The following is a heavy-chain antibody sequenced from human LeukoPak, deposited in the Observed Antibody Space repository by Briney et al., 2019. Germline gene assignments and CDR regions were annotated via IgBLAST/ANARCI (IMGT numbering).Heavy chain of an antibody. CDR1: GFTFSSYA. J-gene: IGHJ4*02. CDR3: AKGGVYGDYYFDY. CDR2: ISGSGGDT. V-gene: IGHV3-23*01. Sequence: QSGGSLRLSCAASGFTFSSYAMHWVRQAPGKGLEWVSVISGSGGDTYYADSVKGRFTISGDNSKNTVYLQMNSLRAEDTALYYCAKGGVYGDYYFDYWGQGTLVTVSS. D-gene: IGHD4-17*01.